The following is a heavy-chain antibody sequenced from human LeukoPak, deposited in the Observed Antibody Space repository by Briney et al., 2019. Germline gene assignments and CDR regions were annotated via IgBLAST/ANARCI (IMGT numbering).Heavy chain of an antibody. J-gene: IGHJ4*02. CDR2: FDPEDGET. V-gene: IGHV1-24*01. Sequence: ASVKVSCKVSGYTLTELSMHWVRQAPGKGLEWMGGFDPEDGETIYAQKFQGRVTMTEDTSTDTAYMELSSLRSEDTAVYYCATTSYSSGWHEVDYWGQGTLVTVSS. CDR3: ATTSYSSGWHEVDY. D-gene: IGHD6-19*01. CDR1: GYTLTELS.